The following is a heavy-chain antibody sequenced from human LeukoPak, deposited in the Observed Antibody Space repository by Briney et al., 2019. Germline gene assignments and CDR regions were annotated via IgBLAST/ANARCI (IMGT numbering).Heavy chain of an antibody. Sequence: PSETLSLTCAVYGGSFSGYYWSWIRQPPGKGLEWIWEINHSGSTNYNPSLKSRVTISVDTSKNQFSLKLSSVTAADTAVYYCARLRRWLQLGYYFDYWGQGTLVTVSS. CDR3: ARLRRWLQLGYYFDY. CDR2: INHSGST. D-gene: IGHD5-24*01. V-gene: IGHV4-34*01. J-gene: IGHJ4*02. CDR1: GGSFSGYY.